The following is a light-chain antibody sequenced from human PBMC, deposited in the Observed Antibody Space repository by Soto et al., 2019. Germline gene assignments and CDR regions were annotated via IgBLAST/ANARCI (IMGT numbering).Light chain of an antibody. CDR3: GADHGSGSNFVYV. V-gene: IGLV9-49*01. CDR1: SGYSNYK. CDR2: VGTGGIVG. Sequence: VQTHSLSASSSLGASVTLTCTLSSGYSNYKVDWYQQRPGKGPRFVMRVGTGGIVGSKGDGIPDRFSVLGSGLNRYLTIKNIQEEDESDYNCGADHGSGSNFVYVFGTGTKV. J-gene: IGLJ1*01.